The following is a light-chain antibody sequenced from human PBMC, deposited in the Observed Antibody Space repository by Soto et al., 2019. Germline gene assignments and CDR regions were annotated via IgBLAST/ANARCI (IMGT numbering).Light chain of an antibody. CDR1: QGIRNN. CDR3: LQHDTYPFT. J-gene: IGKJ3*01. V-gene: IGKV1-17*01. CDR2: AAS. Sequence: DIQMTQSPSSLSASVGAKVTFTCRASQGIRNNVAWYQQKPGKAPKRLIYAASSLQTGVPSRFSGSGSGKEFTLTISSLQPEDFATYCCLQHDTYPFTFGPGTKVGIE.